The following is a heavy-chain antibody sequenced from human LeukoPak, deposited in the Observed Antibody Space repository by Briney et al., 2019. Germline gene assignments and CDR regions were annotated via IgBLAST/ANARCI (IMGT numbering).Heavy chain of an antibody. D-gene: IGHD1-26*01. CDR1: GYTFTGYY. CDR2: INPNSGGT. Sequence: ASVKVSCKASGYTFTGYYMHWVRQAPGQGLEWMGIINPNSGGTNYAQKFQGRVTMTRDTSISTAYMELSRLRSEDTAVYYCARGGYSGSYYDLDYWGQGTLVTVSS. CDR3: ARGGYSGSYYDLDY. V-gene: IGHV1-2*02. J-gene: IGHJ4*02.